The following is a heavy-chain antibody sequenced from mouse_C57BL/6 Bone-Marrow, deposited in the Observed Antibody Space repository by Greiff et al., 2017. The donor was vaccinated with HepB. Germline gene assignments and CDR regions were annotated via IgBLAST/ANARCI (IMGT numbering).Heavy chain of an antibody. CDR1: GFTFSSYA. J-gene: IGHJ2*01. CDR2: ISDGGSYT. CDR3: ARDYYGHYFDY. D-gene: IGHD1-2*01. Sequence: VQLKESGGGLVKPGGSLKLSCAASGFTFSSYALSWVRQTPEKRLEWVATISDGGSYTYYPDNVKGRFTISRDNDKNKLYLQMSHLKSEDTAMYYCARDYYGHYFDYWGQGTTLTVAS. V-gene: IGHV5-4*01.